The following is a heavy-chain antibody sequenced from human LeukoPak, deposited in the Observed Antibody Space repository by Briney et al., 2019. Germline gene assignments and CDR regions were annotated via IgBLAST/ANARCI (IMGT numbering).Heavy chain of an antibody. CDR1: GLSFSSYA. J-gene: IGHJ4*02. CDR2: ISYDGTEK. V-gene: IGHV3-30-3*01. D-gene: IGHD4-17*01. Sequence: GGSLRLSCAASGLSFSSYAVHWVRQAPGKGLEWVAVISYDGTEKYYGDSVKGRFTISRDNSKNTLYLQINSLRAEDTALYYCARDGHGVPLDYWGQGTLVTVSP. CDR3: ARDGHGVPLDY.